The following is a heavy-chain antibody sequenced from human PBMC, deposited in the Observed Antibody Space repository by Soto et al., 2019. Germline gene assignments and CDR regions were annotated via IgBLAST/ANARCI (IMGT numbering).Heavy chain of an antibody. CDR3: VKGGIYYDP. CDR1: GFTFSTYA. CDR2: TSGSGGST. J-gene: IGHJ5*02. Sequence: GGSLRLSCAASGFTFSTYAMSWVRQAPGKGLEWVSGTSGSGGSTDYADSVKGRFTISRDNSKNTLYLQMSSLRAEDTAVYYCVKGGIYYDPGGQGTLVTVSS. V-gene: IGHV3-23*01. D-gene: IGHD3-10*01.